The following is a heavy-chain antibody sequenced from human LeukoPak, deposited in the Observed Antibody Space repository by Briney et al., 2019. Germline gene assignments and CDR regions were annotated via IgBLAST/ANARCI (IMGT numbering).Heavy chain of an antibody. Sequence: TGGSLRLSCAATGFTFSNYWKSWFRQAPGKGLEWLANIKYDGRETQYVDSVKGRFTISRHNAKNSLFLQMNSLRAEDTAVYYCARYLNSGPEDFWGQRNLVTVSS. D-gene: IGHD1-26*01. V-gene: IGHV3-7*01. CDR3: ARYLNSGPEDF. J-gene: IGHJ4*02. CDR1: GFTFSNYW. CDR2: IKYDGRET.